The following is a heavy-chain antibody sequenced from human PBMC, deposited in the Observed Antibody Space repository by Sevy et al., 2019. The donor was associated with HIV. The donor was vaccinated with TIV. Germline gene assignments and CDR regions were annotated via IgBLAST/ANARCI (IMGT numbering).Heavy chain of an antibody. J-gene: IGHJ4*02. D-gene: IGHD3-22*01. CDR1: GYTLTQLS. Sequence: ASVKVSCKVSGYTLTQLSMHWVRQAPGKELEWMGGFEPEDGETLHSQNFQGRVTLTEDTSTDTAYMELSSLRSEDTAVYYCASSRDYYDNSGPNFDYWGQGTLVTVSS. CDR2: FEPEDGET. CDR3: ASSRDYYDNSGPNFDY. V-gene: IGHV1-24*01.